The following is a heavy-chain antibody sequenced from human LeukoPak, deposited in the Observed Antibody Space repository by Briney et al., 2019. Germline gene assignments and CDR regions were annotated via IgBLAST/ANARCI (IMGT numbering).Heavy chain of an antibody. D-gene: IGHD6-6*01. CDR1: GFTFDDYA. CDR2: ISWKSGSI. CDR3: AKDRYSSSGSLVT. J-gene: IGHJ5*02. V-gene: IGHV3-9*03. Sequence: GGSLRLSCAASGFTFDDYAMHRVRQAPGKGLEWVSGISWKSGSIGYADSVKGRFTISRDNAKNSLYLQMNSLRAEHMALYYCAKDRYSSSGSLVTWGQGTLVTVSS.